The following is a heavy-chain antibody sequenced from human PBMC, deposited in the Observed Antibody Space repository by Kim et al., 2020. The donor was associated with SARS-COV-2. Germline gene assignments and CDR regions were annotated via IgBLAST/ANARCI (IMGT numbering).Heavy chain of an antibody. J-gene: IGHJ3*02. CDR1: GGTFSSYA. Sequence: SVKVSCKASGGTFSSYAISWVRQAPGQGLEWMGGIIPIFGTANYAQKFQGRVTITADESTSTAYMELSSLRAEDTAVYYCARERGVLGFGEVSSPRGEPDAFDIWGQGTMVTVSS. D-gene: IGHD3-10*01. CDR2: IIPIFGTA. V-gene: IGHV1-69*13. CDR3: ARERGVLGFGEVSSPRGEPDAFDI.